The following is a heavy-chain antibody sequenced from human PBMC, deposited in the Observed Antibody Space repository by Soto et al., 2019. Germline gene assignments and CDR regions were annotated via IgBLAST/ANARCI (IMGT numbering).Heavy chain of an antibody. V-gene: IGHV1-18*01. CDR1: GYTFTSYG. Sequence: ASVKVSCKASGYTFTSYGFSWVRLAPGHGLEWMEWISAYNGNTNYAQKLQGRVTMTTDTSTSTAYMELRSLRSDDTAVYYCARMDQYEPFDIWGQGTMVTVSS. CDR3: ARMDQYEPFDI. D-gene: IGHD3-3*01. CDR2: ISAYNGNT. J-gene: IGHJ3*02.